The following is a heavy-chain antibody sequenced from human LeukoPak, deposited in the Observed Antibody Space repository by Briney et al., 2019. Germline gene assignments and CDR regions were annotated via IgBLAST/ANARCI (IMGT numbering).Heavy chain of an antibody. CDR1: GFIFSDYG. D-gene: IGHD4-17*01. CDR3: AKVGDGEYYDYMDG. V-gene: IGHV3-30*02. J-gene: IGHJ6*03. CDR2: IRYDATEK. Sequence: GGSLRLSCAASGFIFSDYGMHWVRQTPGKGLEWVAFIRYDATEKYYVDSVKGRFTISRDNSKNSLYLQMNSLRPEDTAVYYFAKVGDGEYYDYMDGWGEGTTVTVSS.